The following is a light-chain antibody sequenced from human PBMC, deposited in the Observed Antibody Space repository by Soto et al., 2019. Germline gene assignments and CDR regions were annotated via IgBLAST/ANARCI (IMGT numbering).Light chain of an antibody. CDR3: QQYNSYPMST. V-gene: IGKV1-5*01. J-gene: IGKJ2*01. CDR2: DAS. CDR1: QSISSW. Sequence: DIQMTQSPSTLSASVGDRVTITCRASQSISSWLAWYQQKPGKAPKLLIYDASSLESGVPSRFSGSGSGTEFPLTISSLQPDDFATYYCQQYNSYPMSTFGQGTKLEIK.